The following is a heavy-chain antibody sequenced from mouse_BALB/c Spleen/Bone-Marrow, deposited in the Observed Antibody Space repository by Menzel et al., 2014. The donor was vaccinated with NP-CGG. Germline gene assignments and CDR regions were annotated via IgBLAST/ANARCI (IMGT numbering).Heavy chain of an antibody. CDR2: IDPANGNT. J-gene: IGHJ3*01. CDR3: ARNYGYGKSFAY. CDR1: GFNIKDTY. V-gene: IGHV14-3*02. Sequence: EVQLQQSGAELVKPGASVKLSCTASGFNIKDTYMHWVKQRPEQGLEWIGRIDPANGNTKYDPKFQGKATITADTSSNTAYLQLSSLTSEDTAVYYCARNYGYGKSFAYWGQGTLVTVSP. D-gene: IGHD2-2*01.